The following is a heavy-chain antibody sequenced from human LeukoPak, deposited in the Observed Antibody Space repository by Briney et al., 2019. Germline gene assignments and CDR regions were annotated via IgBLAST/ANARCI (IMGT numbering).Heavy chain of an antibody. Sequence: IPSETLSLTCAVYGGSFSGYYWSWIRQPPGKGLEWIGEINHSGSTNYNPSLKSRVTISVDTSKNQFSLKLSSVNAADTAVYYCARDPLDYSNNGHYFDYWGQGTLVTVSS. D-gene: IGHD4-11*01. V-gene: IGHV4-34*01. CDR2: INHSGST. CDR1: GGSFSGYY. J-gene: IGHJ4*02. CDR3: ARDPLDYSNNGHYFDY.